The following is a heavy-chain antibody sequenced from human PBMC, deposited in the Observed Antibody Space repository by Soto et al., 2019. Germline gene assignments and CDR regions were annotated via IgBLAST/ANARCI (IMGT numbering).Heavy chain of an antibody. V-gene: IGHV3-74*01. Sequence: GGSLRLSCAASGFTFSSHWMHWVRQAPGKGLVWVSRISSDGSSRDYADSVKGRFAISRDNAKNTLYLQVSSLRAEDTAVYYCARGIAAAGGGLDYYGMDVWGRGTTVTVSS. CDR3: ARGIAAAGGGLDYYGMDV. CDR1: GFTFSSHW. D-gene: IGHD6-13*01. CDR2: ISSDGSSR. J-gene: IGHJ6*02.